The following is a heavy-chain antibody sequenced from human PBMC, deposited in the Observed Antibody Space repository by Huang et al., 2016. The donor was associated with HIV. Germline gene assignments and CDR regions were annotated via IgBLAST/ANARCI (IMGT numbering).Heavy chain of an antibody. Sequence: EVQLVESGGGLVQPGGSLRLSCAASGFIFSSYRMNWVRQAPGKGLEWISYISASMTSMHYADSVKGRFTVSRDNVGNSLYLEMKSLRDEDTAVYYCARSGSTPDGFWGQGTLVTVSS. CDR3: ARSGSTPDGF. D-gene: IGHD3-10*01. J-gene: IGHJ4*02. V-gene: IGHV3-48*02. CDR2: ISASMTSM. CDR1: GFIFSSYR.